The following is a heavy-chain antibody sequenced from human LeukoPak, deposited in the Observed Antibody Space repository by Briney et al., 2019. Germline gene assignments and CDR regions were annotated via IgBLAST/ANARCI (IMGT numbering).Heavy chain of an antibody. V-gene: IGHV4-38-2*02. CDR3: ARHRRIAAAGIRGYDY. CDR2: MFHSGST. J-gene: IGHJ4*02. CDR1: GYSISSGFY. D-gene: IGHD6-13*01. Sequence: PSETLSLTCSVSGYSISSGFYWGWIRQPPGKGLECIGSMFHSGSTYYNPSLKSRVTISVDTSKNQFSLKLSSVTAADTAVYYCARHRRIAAAGIRGYDYWGQGTLVTVSS.